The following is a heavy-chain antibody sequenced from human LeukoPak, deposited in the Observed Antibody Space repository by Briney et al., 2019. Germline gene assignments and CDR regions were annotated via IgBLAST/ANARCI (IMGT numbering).Heavy chain of an antibody. J-gene: IGHJ5*02. CDR2: IYYSGST. Sequence: PSETLPLTCTVSGGSISSGGYYWSWIRQPPGKGLEWIGYIYYSGSTYYNPSLNSRVTISVDTSKNQFSLKLSSVTAADTAVYYCARSGLWFGESDPNWFDPWGQGTLVTVSS. V-gene: IGHV4-30-4*01. D-gene: IGHD3-10*01. CDR3: ARSGLWFGESDPNWFDP. CDR1: GGSISSGGYY.